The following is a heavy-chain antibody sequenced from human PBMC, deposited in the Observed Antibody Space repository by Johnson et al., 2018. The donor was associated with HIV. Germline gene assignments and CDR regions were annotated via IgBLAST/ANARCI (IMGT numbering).Heavy chain of an antibody. Sequence: EKLVESGGGLVQPGGSLRLSCAASGFTFSSYEMNWVRQAPGQGLEWVSYISSSGSTIYYADSVKGRFTISRENAKNSLYLQMNSLRAEDTAVYYCARGGYSGFLGVLDAFDICGQGTLVTVSS. CDR2: ISSSGSTI. J-gene: IGHJ3*02. V-gene: IGHV3-48*03. CDR1: GFTFSSYE. CDR3: ARGGYSGFLGVLDAFDI. D-gene: IGHD1-26*01.